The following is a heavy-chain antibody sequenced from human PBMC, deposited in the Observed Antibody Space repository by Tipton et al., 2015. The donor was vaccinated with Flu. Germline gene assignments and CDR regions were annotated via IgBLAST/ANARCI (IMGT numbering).Heavy chain of an antibody. Sequence: TLSLTCTVSGGSISSYYWSWIRQPPGKGLEWIGYIYYSGSTNYNPSLKGRVTISVDTSKNQFSLKLSSVTAADTAVYYCARVQGEYDILTGYLFYGMDVWGQGTTVTVSS. CDR1: GGSISSYY. CDR3: ARVQGEYDILTGYLFYGMDV. D-gene: IGHD3-9*01. CDR2: IYYSGST. J-gene: IGHJ6*02. V-gene: IGHV4-59*01.